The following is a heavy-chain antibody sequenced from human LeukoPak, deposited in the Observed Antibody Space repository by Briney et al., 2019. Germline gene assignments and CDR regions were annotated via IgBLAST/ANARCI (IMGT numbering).Heavy chain of an antibody. D-gene: IGHD3-16*01. V-gene: IGHV3-53*01. CDR3: ARRWGTAFDI. CDR1: GFSVSTMF. Sequence: GGSLRLSCAGSGFSVSTMFMSWVRQAPGKGLEWVSLIYSGGSTYYSDSVKGRFTISRDNSKNTVYLQMSTLRAEDTAVYYCARRWGTAFDIWGQGTMVTVSS. J-gene: IGHJ3*02. CDR2: IYSGGST.